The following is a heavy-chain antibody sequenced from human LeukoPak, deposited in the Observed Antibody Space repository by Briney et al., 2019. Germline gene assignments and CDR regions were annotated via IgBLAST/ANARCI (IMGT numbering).Heavy chain of an antibody. Sequence: GGSLRLSCAASGFTFSSYCMSWVRQAPGKGLEWVANINQDGSEEYYVDSVKGRFNISRDNAKNSLYLQINSLRAEDTAVYYCASERTGKVARYWGQGTLVTVSS. CDR3: ASERTGKVARY. CDR2: INQDGSEE. CDR1: GFTFSSYC. V-gene: IGHV3-7*05. D-gene: IGHD5-12*01. J-gene: IGHJ4*02.